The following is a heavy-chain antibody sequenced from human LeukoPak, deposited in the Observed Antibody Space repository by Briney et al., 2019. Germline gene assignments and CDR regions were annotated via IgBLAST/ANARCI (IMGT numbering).Heavy chain of an antibody. D-gene: IGHD6-19*01. CDR2: ISGSGGST. J-gene: IGHJ4*02. V-gene: IGHV3-23*01. CDR3: AKGESSGSTVY. Sequence: GGSLRLSCAASRFTFSSYAMSWVRQAPGKGLEWVSAISGSGGSTYYADSVKGRFTISRDNSKNTLYLQMNSLRAEDTAVYYCAKGESSGSTVYWGQGTLVTVSS. CDR1: RFTFSSYA.